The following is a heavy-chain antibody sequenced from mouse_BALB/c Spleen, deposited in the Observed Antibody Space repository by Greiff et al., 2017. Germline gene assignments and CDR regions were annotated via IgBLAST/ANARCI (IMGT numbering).Heavy chain of an antibody. J-gene: IGHJ3*01. CDR2: ISYSGST. CDR1: GDSITSGY. CDR3: ARYYDSRAWFAY. D-gene: IGHD2-4*01. Sequence: EVQLVESGPSLVKPSQTLSLTCSVTGDSITSGYWNWIRKFPGNKLEYMGYISYSGSTYYNPSLKSRISITRDTSKNQYYLQLNSVTTEDTATYYCARYYDSRAWFAYWGQGTLVTVSA. V-gene: IGHV3-8*02.